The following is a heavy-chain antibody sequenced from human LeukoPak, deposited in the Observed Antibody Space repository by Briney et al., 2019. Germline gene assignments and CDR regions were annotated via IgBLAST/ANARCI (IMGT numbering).Heavy chain of an antibody. V-gene: IGHV1-18*01. CDR3: ARDSFDYAWFDP. CDR1: GYTFTSYG. Sequence: VASVKVSCKASGYTFTSYGISWVRQAPGQGLEWMGWISAYNGNTNYTQKLQGRVTMTTDTSTSTAYVELRSLRSDDTAVYYCARDSFDYAWFDPWGQGTLVTVSS. J-gene: IGHJ5*02. D-gene: IGHD4-17*01. CDR2: ISAYNGNT.